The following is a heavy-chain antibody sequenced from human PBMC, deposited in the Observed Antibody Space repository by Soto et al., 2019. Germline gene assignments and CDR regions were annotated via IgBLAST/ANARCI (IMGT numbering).Heavy chain of an antibody. CDR1: GVPLSSFY. CDR2: NYFSDST. J-gene: IGHJ6*02. CDR3: ARGWWEREGYLMDV. Sequence: PSETPYIIRSGPGVPLSSFYWGRIRQSPGQGPENLGYNYFSDSTNYKPSFKSRITISVDTSRNQFFLTLSSMTAADTAVYYCARGWWEREGYLMDVWGQGTTVT. D-gene: IGHD1-26*01. V-gene: IGHV4-4*09.